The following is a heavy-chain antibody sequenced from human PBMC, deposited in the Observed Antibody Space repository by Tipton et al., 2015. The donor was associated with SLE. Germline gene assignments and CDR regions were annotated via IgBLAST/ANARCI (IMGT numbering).Heavy chain of an antibody. Sequence: LILSCAASGFTFSTSAMHWVRQAPGKGLEWVAVIWYDGSNKFYADSVKGRFTISRDNSKNTVSLQMNSLRVEDTAVYFCARGRGGEFLDYWGQGTLVTVSS. J-gene: IGHJ4*02. D-gene: IGHD3-16*01. CDR1: GFTFSTSA. CDR2: IWYDGSNK. V-gene: IGHV3-33*01. CDR3: ARGRGGEFLDY.